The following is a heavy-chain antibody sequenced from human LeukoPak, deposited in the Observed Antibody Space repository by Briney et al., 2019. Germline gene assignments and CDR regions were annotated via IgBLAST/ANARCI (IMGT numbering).Heavy chain of an antibody. CDR3: AKIEEDSYGSFYYYYGMDV. J-gene: IGHJ6*02. Sequence: GGSLRLSCAASGFTFSSYAMSWVRQAPGKGLEWVSAISGSGGSTYYADSVKGRFTISRDNSKNTLYLQMNSLRAEDTAVYYCAKIEEDSYGSFYYYYGMDVWGQGTTVTVSS. V-gene: IGHV3-23*01. D-gene: IGHD5-18*01. CDR1: GFTFSSYA. CDR2: ISGSGGST.